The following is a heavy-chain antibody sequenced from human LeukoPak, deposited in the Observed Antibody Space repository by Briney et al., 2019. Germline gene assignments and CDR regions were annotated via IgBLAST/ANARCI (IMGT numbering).Heavy chain of an antibody. D-gene: IGHD3-10*01. CDR2: INWNGGST. V-gene: IGHV3-20*04. J-gene: IGHJ6*03. CDR1: GFTFSSYA. Sequence: PGGSLRLSCAASGFTFSSYAMSWVRQAPGKGLEWVSGINWNGGSTGYADSVKGRFTISRDNAKNSLYLQMNSLRAEDTALYYCARVGVLLWFGENYYMDVWGKGTTVTVSS. CDR3: ARVGVLLWFGENYYMDV.